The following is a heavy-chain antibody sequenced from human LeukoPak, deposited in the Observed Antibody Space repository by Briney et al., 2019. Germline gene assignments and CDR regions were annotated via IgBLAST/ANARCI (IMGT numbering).Heavy chain of an antibody. J-gene: IGHJ5*02. D-gene: IGHD3-10*01. CDR2: IYTSGTV. CDR3: ARDSGTTGEVKFDP. V-gene: IGHV4-4*07. CDR1: GGSISSYY. Sequence: SETLSLTCTVSGGSISSYYWSWIRQPAGTALEWIGRIYTSGTVTYNPSLKSRVTMSVDTSKNQFSLKLSSVTAADTAVYYCARDSGTTGEVKFDPWGQGTLVTVSS.